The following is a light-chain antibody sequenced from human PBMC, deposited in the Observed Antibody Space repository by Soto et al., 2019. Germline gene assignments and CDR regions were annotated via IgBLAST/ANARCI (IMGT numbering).Light chain of an antibody. J-gene: IGKJ1*01. CDR3: QQYRNWPRT. CDR1: QSVDIN. Sequence: EIVMTQSPGTLSGSPGERATLPCRASQSVDINLAWYQQRAGQAPRLLVYGASTKATDMPGRFSGRGSGTEFTLTINNLQSEDFAVYYCQQYRNWPRTFGQGTKVDIK. CDR2: GAS. V-gene: IGKV3-15*01.